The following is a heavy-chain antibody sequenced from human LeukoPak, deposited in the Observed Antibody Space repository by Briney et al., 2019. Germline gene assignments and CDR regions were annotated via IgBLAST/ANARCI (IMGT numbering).Heavy chain of an antibody. CDR2: ISGSGGST. CDR3: ARHSMLSSTYFGVSDI. Sequence: GGSLRLSCAASGFTFSSYAMSWVRQAPGKGLEWVSAISGSGGSTYYADSVKGRFTISRDNSKNTLYLQMNSLRAEDTAVYYCARHSMLSSTYFGVSDIWGQGTTVTVSS. V-gene: IGHV3-23*01. CDR1: GFTFSSYA. D-gene: IGHD6-13*01. J-gene: IGHJ3*02.